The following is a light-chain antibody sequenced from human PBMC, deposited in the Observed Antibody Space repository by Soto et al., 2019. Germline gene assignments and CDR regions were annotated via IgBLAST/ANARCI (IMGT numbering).Light chain of an antibody. CDR2: DVS. CDR1: SSDVGGYNY. CDR3: SSYTSSSTYV. J-gene: IGLJ1*01. Sequence: QSVLTQPASVSGSPGQSITTSCTGTSSDVGGYNYVSWYQQHPGKAPKPMIYDVSNRPSGVSNRFSGSKSGNTASLTISGLQAEDEADYYCSSYTSSSTYVFGTVTKVTVL. V-gene: IGLV2-14*01.